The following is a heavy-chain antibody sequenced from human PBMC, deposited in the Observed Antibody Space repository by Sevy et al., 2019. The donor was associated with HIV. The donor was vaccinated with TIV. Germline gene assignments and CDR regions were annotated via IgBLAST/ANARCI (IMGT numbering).Heavy chain of an antibody. J-gene: IGHJ4*02. CDR1: GFTFNTHA. Sequence: LSLTCAASGFTFNTHAMHWVRQAPGKGLEWVALISYDGIIKYYADSVKGRLTISRDNSKNTLSLQMNSLRVDDTAVYYCAREGGYTSAWSPGNHWGQGTLVTVSS. D-gene: IGHD6-19*01. CDR3: AREGGYTSAWSPGNH. V-gene: IGHV3-30*04. CDR2: ISYDGIIK.